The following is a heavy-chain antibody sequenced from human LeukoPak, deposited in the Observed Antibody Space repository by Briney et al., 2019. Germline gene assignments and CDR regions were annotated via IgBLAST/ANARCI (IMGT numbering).Heavy chain of an antibody. D-gene: IGHD3-10*01. CDR1: GRSISSYY. V-gene: IGHV4-4*07. CDR3: ARDPSSFGGRFDP. J-gene: IGHJ5*02. Sequence: PSETLSLTCTVSGRSISSYYWNWMRQPARKGLECLGRMYSSGSTNYNPSLKSRVTMSVDTPKNQFSLKLSSVTAADTAVYYCARDPSSFGGRFDPWGQGTLVAVSS. CDR2: MYSSGST.